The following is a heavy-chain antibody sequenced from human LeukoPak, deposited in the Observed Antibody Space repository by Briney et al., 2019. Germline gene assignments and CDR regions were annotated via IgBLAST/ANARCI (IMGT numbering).Heavy chain of an antibody. Sequence: GGSLRLSCAASGFTFSSYSMNWVRQAPGKGLEWVSSISSSSSYIYYADSVKGRFTISRDNAKNSLYLQMNSLRAEDTAVYYCAYCGGDCHDAFDIWGQGTMVTVSS. J-gene: IGHJ3*02. V-gene: IGHV3-21*01. D-gene: IGHD2-21*02. CDR2: ISSSSSYI. CDR1: GFTFSSYS. CDR3: AYCGGDCHDAFDI.